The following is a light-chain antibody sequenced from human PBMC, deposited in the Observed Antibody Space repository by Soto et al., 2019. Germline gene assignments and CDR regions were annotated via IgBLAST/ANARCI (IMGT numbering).Light chain of an antibody. CDR2: AAS. CDR3: QESYSHPRT. J-gene: IGKJ3*01. Sequence: DIQMTQSPSSLSASIGDRVTITCRASQSINTYLNWYQQRPGKAPKLLIYAASSLQSGVPSRFSGSGSGTDFTLTIDSLQPEDCATYYCQESYSHPRTFGPGTKVDI. CDR1: QSINTY. V-gene: IGKV1-39*01.